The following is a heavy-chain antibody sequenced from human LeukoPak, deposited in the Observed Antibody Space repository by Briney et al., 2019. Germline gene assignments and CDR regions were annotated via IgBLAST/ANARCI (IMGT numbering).Heavy chain of an antibody. CDR3: ASEGNYDSSGYSRYNYYYMDV. D-gene: IGHD3-22*01. J-gene: IGHJ6*03. Sequence: SVNVSCKGSGGTFSSYSISWVRQAPGQGLEWMGGIIPAFGTAHYAQKFQGRVTFTTDESTTTAYMELRSLRSEDTAVYYCASEGNYDSSGYSRYNYYYMDVWGKGTAVTVSS. CDR1: GGTFSSYS. V-gene: IGHV1-69*05. CDR2: IIPAFGTA.